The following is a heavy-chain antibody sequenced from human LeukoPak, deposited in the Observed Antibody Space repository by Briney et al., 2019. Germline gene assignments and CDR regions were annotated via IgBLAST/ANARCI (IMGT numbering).Heavy chain of an antibody. CDR2: ISSNGGST. CDR1: GFTFSSYA. Sequence: GGSLRLSCAASGFTFSSYAMHWVRQAPRKGLEYVSAISSNGGSTYYANSVKGRFTISRDNSKNTLYLQMGSLRAEDMAVYYCAREEFDYWGQGTLVTVSS. J-gene: IGHJ4*02. CDR3: AREEFDY. V-gene: IGHV3-64*01.